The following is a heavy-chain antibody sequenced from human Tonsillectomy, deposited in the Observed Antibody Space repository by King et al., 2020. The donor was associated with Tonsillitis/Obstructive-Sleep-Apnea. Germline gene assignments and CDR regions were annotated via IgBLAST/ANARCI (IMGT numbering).Heavy chain of an antibody. CDR3: AIRGSSGYYYEYYFEY. J-gene: IGHJ4*02. D-gene: IGHD3-22*01. Sequence: VQLVESGGGLVQPGGSLRLSCAASGFTFSSYAMNWVRQAPGKGLEWVSAISGNGGSTYYADSVKGRFTISRDNSKNTLYLQMNSLRAEDTAVYYCAIRGSSGYYYEYYFEYWGQGTLVTVSS. CDR2: ISGNGGST. CDR1: GFTFSSYA. V-gene: IGHV3-23*04.